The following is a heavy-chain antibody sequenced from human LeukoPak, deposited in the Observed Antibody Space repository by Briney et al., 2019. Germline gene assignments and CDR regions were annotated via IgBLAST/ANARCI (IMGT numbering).Heavy chain of an antibody. CDR3: ARGVLENIAQYYFDY. J-gene: IGHJ4*02. D-gene: IGHD2/OR15-2a*01. V-gene: IGHV1-69*13. CDR1: GGTFSSYA. CDR2: IIPIFGTA. Sequence: VASVKVSCKASGGTFSSYAISWVRQAPGQGLEWMGGIIPIFGTANYAQKFQGRVTITADESTSTAYMELSSLRSEDTAVYYCARGVLENIAQYYFDYWGQGTLVTVSS.